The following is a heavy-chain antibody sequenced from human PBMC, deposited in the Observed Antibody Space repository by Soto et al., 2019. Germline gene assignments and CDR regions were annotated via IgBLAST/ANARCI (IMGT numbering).Heavy chain of an antibody. CDR2: INAGNGNT. V-gene: IGHV1-3*01. CDR3: ARLRSSSSLPLDYYYYYMDV. Sequence: GASVKVSCKASGYTFTSYAMHWVRQAPGQRLEWMGWINAGNGNTKYSQKFQGRVTITRDTSASTAYMELSSLRSEDTAVYYCARLRSSSSLPLDYYYYYMDVWGKGTTVTVSS. J-gene: IGHJ6*03. CDR1: GYTFTSYA. D-gene: IGHD6-6*01.